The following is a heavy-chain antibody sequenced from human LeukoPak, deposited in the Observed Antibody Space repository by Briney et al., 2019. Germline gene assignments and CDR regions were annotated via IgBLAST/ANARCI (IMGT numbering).Heavy chain of an antibody. J-gene: IGHJ6*02. CDR2: ISWGGSST. V-gene: IGHV3-43*01. Sequence: PGGSLRLSCAASGFTFDDYTMHWVRQAPGKGLEWFSLISWGGSSTYYADTVKRRFTIFRDNSKNSLYLQMNSLRTEDTALYYCAKDMRPASSSNYYGMDVWGQGTTVTLSS. CDR3: AKDMRPASSSNYYGMDV. CDR1: GFTFDDYT. D-gene: IGHD6-13*01.